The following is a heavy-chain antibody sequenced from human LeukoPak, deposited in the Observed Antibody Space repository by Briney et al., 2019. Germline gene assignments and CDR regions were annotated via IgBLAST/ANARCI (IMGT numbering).Heavy chain of an antibody. CDR3: ARGASVVTPGGRFDP. D-gene: IGHD4-23*01. J-gene: IGHJ5*02. Sequence: KLQGRVTMTTDTSTSTAYMELRSLRSDDTAVYYCARGASVVTPGGRFDPWGQGTLVTVSS. V-gene: IGHV1-18*01.